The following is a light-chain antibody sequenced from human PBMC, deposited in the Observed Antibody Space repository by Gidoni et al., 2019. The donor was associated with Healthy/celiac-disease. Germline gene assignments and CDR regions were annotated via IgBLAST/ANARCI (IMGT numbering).Light chain of an antibody. V-gene: IGLV1-47*01. CDR1: ISNTGSNY. CDR2: RNT. Sequence: QSVLTQPPSASGTPGQRVTISCSGSISNTGSNYLYWYQQLPGTAPKLLIYRNTQRPSGVPDRFSGSKSGTSASLAISALRSEDEADYYCAAWDDSLSGRVFGGGTKLTVL. J-gene: IGLJ2*01. CDR3: AAWDDSLSGRV.